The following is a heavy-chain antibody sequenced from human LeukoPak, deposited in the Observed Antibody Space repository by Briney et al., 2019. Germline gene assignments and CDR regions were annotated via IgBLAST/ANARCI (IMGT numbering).Heavy chain of an antibody. Sequence: GGSLRLSCAASGFSFSDFYMSWIRQAPGKGLEWVSDISRSGTNIYYADSVKGRFTISRDNAKKSLYLQMNSLRAEDTAVYYCARRAMTERGHSYGLDYWGQGTLVTVSS. V-gene: IGHV3-11*04. J-gene: IGHJ4*02. CDR2: ISRSGTNI. CDR3: ARRAMTERGHSYGLDY. D-gene: IGHD5-18*01. CDR1: GFSFSDFY.